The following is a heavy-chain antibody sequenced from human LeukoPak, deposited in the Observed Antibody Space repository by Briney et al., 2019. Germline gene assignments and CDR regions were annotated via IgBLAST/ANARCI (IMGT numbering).Heavy chain of an antibody. Sequence: ASVKVSCKASGYTFTSYGISWVRQAPGQGLEWMGWISAYNGNTNYAQKLQGRVTMTTDTSTSTAYMELRRLRSDDTAVYYCARGQEMVYDQGSFDYWGQGTLVTVSS. V-gene: IGHV1-18*01. CDR1: GYTFTSYG. CDR2: ISAYNGNT. CDR3: ARGQEMVYDQGSFDY. J-gene: IGHJ4*02. D-gene: IGHD2-8*01.